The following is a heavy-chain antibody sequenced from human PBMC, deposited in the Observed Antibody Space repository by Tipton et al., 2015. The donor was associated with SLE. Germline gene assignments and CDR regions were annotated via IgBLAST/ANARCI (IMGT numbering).Heavy chain of an antibody. V-gene: IGHV4-61*05. Sequence: TLSLTCTVSGYSISSGYYYWGWIRQPPGKGLEWIGYISYGGGTNYNPSLKSRVTISVDTAKNQFSLKLTSVTAADTAVYYCARGLLTWRGAVVGVDVWGQGTTVNVSS. J-gene: IGHJ6*02. CDR2: ISYGGGT. CDR3: ARGLLTWRGAVVGVDV. D-gene: IGHD2-21*01. CDR1: GYSISSGYYY.